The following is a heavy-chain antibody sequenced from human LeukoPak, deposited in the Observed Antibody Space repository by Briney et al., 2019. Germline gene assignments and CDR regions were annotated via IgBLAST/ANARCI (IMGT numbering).Heavy chain of an antibody. Sequence: SGPALVKPTQTLTLTCTFSGFSLSTSSEQRVNWIRQRLGEAPEWLARIDWDDDKFYSTSLKTRLSISKDTSKNLVVLTMTNMDPVDTATYYCARGPPSGSYGCFDYWGQGTLVTVSS. CDR1: GFSLSTSSEQR. J-gene: IGHJ4*02. V-gene: IGHV2-70*04. CDR2: IDWDDDK. D-gene: IGHD1-26*01. CDR3: ARGPPSGSYGCFDY.